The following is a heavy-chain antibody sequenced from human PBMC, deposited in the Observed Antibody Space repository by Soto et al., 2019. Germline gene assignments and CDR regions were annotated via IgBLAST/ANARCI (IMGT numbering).Heavy chain of an antibody. CDR3: ASGIQLWLRRINNGYSG. Sequence: QVQLVQSGAEVKKPESSVKVSCKAPGGTFSTYAISWVRQAPGQGLEWMGGIIPMFGTANYAQRFQDRVTITAYESTNTGYMGLGSLRSEDTAVYLCASGIQLWLRRINNGYSGWGQGTLVTVSS. J-gene: IGHJ4*02. CDR1: GGTFSTYA. V-gene: IGHV1-69*12. CDR2: IIPMFGTA. D-gene: IGHD5-18*01.